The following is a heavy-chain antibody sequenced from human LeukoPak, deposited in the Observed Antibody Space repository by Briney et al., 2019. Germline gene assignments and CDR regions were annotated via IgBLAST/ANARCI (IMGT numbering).Heavy chain of an antibody. J-gene: IGHJ4*02. CDR2: IKQDGSEK. D-gene: IGHD3-10*01. CDR1: GFTFSNYE. CDR3: ARGCEGVLLWFGELFALDY. Sequence: GGSLRLSCEASGFTFSNYEMNWVRQAPGKGLEWVANIKQDGSEKYYVDSVKGRFTISRDNAKNSLYLQMNSLRAEDTAVYYCARGCEGVLLWFGELFALDYWGQGTLVTVSS. V-gene: IGHV3-7*01.